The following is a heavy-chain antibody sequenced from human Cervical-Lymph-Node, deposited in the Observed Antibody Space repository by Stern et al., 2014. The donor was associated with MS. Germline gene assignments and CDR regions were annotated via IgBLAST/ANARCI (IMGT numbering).Heavy chain of an antibody. CDR2: IIPIFGKT. J-gene: IGHJ5*02. CDR1: GGTFSSYA. CDR3: SGSYRWFDP. D-gene: IGHD3-10*01. V-gene: IGHV1-69*01. Sequence: VQLVESGAEVKKPGSSVKVSCKASGGTFSSYAISWVRQAPGQGLEWMGGIIPIFGKTNYAQTFPGRLTITADESTTTAYMELNSLRSDCAAGVFGSGSYRWFDPWGQGTLVTVSS.